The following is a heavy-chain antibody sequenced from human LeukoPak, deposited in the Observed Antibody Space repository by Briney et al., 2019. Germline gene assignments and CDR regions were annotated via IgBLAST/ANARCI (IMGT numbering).Heavy chain of an antibody. J-gene: IGHJ6*02. CDR2: IYYSGST. V-gene: IGHV4-39*02. CDR3: AREMGVVTAHGIDV. CDR1: GGSIRSISSNNYH. D-gene: IGHD4-23*01. Sequence: PSETLSLTCVVSGGSIRSISSNNYHWGWIRQPPGKGLEWIGSIYYSGSTYYNPSLKSRVTISVDTSKNQFSLELSSVTAADTALYYCAREMGVVTAHGIDVWGQGTTVTVSS.